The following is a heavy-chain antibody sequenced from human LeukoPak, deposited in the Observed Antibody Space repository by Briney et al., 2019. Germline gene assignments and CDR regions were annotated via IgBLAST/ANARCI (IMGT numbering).Heavy chain of an antibody. CDR2: IIPIFGTA. CDR1: GGTFSSYA. J-gene: IGHJ4*02. CDR3: ARLYYYDSSGYYYGFDY. Sequence: SVKVSCKASGGTFSSYAISWVRQAPGQGLEWMGGIIPIFGTANYAQKFQGRVTITADESTSTAYMELSSLRSEDTAVYYCARLYYYDSSGYYYGFDYWGQGTLVTVSS. V-gene: IGHV1-69*13. D-gene: IGHD3-22*01.